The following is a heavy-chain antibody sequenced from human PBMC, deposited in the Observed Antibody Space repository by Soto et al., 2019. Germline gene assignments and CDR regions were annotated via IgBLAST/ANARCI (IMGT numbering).Heavy chain of an antibody. D-gene: IGHD6-6*01. CDR3: ARDPTDSSSTR. CDR1: VCSISSGCYY. CDR2: IYYSGST. Sequence: TPSLTCAVSVCSISSGCYYWRWLRQHPGKGLEWIGYIYYSGSTYYNPSLKSRVTISVDTSKNQFSLKLSSVTAADTAVYYCARDPTDSSSTRWGQGTLVTVSS. V-gene: IGHV4-31*11. J-gene: IGHJ4*02.